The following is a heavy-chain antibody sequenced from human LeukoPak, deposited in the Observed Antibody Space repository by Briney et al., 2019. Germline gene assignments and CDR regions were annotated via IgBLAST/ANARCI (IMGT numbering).Heavy chain of an antibody. J-gene: IGHJ5*02. V-gene: IGHV1-69*04. CDR2: IIPIFGIA. D-gene: IGHD3-22*01. Sequence: GASVKVSCKASGGTFSSYAISWVRQAPGQGLEWMGRIIPIFGIANYAQKFQGRVTITADKSTSTAYMELSSLRSEDTAVYYCARLYYDSSGQGKGEPYNWFDPWGQGTLVTVSS. CDR1: GGTFSSYA. CDR3: ARLYYDSSGQGKGEPYNWFDP.